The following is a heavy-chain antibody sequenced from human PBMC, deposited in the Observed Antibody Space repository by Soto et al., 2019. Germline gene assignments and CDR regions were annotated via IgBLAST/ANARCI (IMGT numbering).Heavy chain of an antibody. V-gene: IGHV4-31*03. Sequence: QVQLQESGPGLVKPSQTLSLTRTVSGGSISSGSYYWSWIRQLPGKGLEWIGYIYYSGSTYYNPSLKSRVTIPVDTSKHHFPLKLNSVTAADTAVYYCATRTDYYYGSGSLGGMDVWGQGTTVTVSS. D-gene: IGHD3-10*01. CDR3: ATRTDYYYGSGSLGGMDV. J-gene: IGHJ6*02. CDR1: GGSISSGSYY. CDR2: IYYSGST.